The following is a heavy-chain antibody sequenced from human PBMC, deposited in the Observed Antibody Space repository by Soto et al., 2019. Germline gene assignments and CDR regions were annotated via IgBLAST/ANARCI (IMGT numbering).Heavy chain of an antibody. CDR1: GYTFSDYY. Sequence: QVQLVESGGDLVKPEGSLRLSCAATGYTFSDYYMSWIRQAPGKGLEWISYIDTSGTKIYYADSVKCRFTITRDNAKTSLYLEMNSLRDEDTAVYYCASHYDMWSGYLSPVDYWGQGTLVTVSS. V-gene: IGHV3-11*01. J-gene: IGHJ4*02. CDR2: IDTSGTKI. CDR3: ASHYDMWSGYLSPVDY. D-gene: IGHD3-3*01.